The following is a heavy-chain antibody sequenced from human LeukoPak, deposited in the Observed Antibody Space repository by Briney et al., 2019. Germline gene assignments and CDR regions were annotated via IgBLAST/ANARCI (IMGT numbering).Heavy chain of an antibody. CDR1: GGSISSSNW. D-gene: IGHD6-19*01. CDR2: IYHSGST. CDR3: ARGVAVAGSTYFQH. J-gene: IGHJ1*01. Sequence: SETLSLTCAVSGGSISSSNWWSWVRRPPGKGLEWIGEIYHSGSTNYNPSLKSRVTISVDKSKNQFSLKLSSVTAADTAVYYCARGVAVAGSTYFQHWGQGTLVTVSS. V-gene: IGHV4-4*02.